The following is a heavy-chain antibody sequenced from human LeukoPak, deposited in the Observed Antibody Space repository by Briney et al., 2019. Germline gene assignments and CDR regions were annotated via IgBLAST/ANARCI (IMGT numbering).Heavy chain of an antibody. J-gene: IGHJ5*02. CDR1: GGAISSGGCY. CDR3: ARGKNYYGSGSYYNAKPRPLNWFDP. V-gene: IGHV4-31*03. CDR2: IHYSGST. Sequence: PSETLSLTCTVSGGAISSGGCYWSWIRHYPGKGLEWIGYIHYSGSTNYNPSLKSRVTISVDTSKNQFSLKLSSVTAADTAVYYCARGKNYYGSGSYYNAKPRPLNWFDPWGQGTLVTVSS. D-gene: IGHD3-10*01.